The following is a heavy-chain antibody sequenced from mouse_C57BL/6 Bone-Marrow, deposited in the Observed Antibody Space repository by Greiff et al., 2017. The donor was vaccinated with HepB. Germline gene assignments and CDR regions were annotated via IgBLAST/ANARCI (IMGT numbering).Heavy chain of an antibody. J-gene: IGHJ4*01. CDR2: IFPGSGST. D-gene: IGHD2-2*01. CDR1: GYTFTSYW. Sequence: QVQLQQSGPELVRPGASVKISCKAPGYTFTSYWMQWVRQRPGQGLEWIGEIFPGSGSTYYNEKFKGKATLTADKSSSTAYMQLSSLTSEDSAVYFCARLSGYDHDYAMDYWGQGTSVTVSS. CDR3: ARLSGYDHDYAMDY. V-gene: IGHV1-56*01.